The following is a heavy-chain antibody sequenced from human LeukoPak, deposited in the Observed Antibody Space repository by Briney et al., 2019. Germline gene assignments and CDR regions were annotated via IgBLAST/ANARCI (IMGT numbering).Heavy chain of an antibody. CDR3: TRGWNDVDWYDP. D-gene: IGHD1-1*01. J-gene: IGHJ5*02. V-gene: IGHV3-21*03. CDR2: ISSSRSYI. CDR1: GFTFSYYA. Sequence: PGGSLRLSCAASGFTFSYYAMSWVRQAPGKGLEWVSSISSSRSYIYYADSVKGRFTISRDNAKNSLYLQMNSLKTEDTAIYYCTRGWNDVDWYDPWGQGTLVTVSS.